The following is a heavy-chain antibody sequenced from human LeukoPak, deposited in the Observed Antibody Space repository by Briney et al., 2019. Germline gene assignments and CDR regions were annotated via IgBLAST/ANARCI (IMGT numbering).Heavy chain of an antibody. D-gene: IGHD1-7*01. CDR3: ATSRRYNWNYAGWFDP. CDR2: IYYSGST. Sequence: SEILSLTCTVSGGSISSSSYYWGWIRQPPGKGLEWIGSIYYSGSTYYNPSLKSRVTISVDTSKNQFSLKLSSVTAADTAVYYCATSRRYNWNYAGWFDPWGQGTLVTVSS. CDR1: GGSISSSSYY. J-gene: IGHJ5*02. V-gene: IGHV4-39*07.